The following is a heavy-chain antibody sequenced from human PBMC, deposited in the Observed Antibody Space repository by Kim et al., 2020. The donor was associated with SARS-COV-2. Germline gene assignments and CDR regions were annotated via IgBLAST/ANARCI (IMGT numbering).Heavy chain of an antibody. D-gene: IGHD2-15*01. J-gene: IGHJ6*02. CDR1: GYTLTELS. Sequence: ASVKVSCKVSGYTLTELSMHWVRQAPGKGLEWMGGSDPEDGETIYAQKFQGRVTMTEDTSTDTAYMELSSLRSEDTAVYYCATGPSVVVVAAIIRDYYYYYGMDVWGQGTTVTVSS. V-gene: IGHV1-24*01. CDR3: ATGPSVVVVAAIIRDYYYYYGMDV. CDR2: SDPEDGET.